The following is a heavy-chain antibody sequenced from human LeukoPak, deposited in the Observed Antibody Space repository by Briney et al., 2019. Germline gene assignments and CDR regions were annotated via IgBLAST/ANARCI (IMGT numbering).Heavy chain of an antibody. CDR3: ARPAATYSAAFDY. Sequence: SVKVSCKASGGTFSSYAISWVRQAPGQGLEWMGGIIPIFGTANYAQRFQGRVTITADESTSTAYMELSSLRSEDTAVYYCARPAATYSAAFDYWGQGTLVTVSS. CDR1: GGTFSSYA. V-gene: IGHV1-69*01. CDR2: IIPIFGTA. J-gene: IGHJ4*02. D-gene: IGHD2-2*01.